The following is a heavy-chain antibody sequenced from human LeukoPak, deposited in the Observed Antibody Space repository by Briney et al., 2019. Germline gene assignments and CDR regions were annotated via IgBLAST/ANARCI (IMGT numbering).Heavy chain of an antibody. CDR1: GFTFSSYS. Sequence: GGSLRLSCAASGFTFSSYSMNWVRQAPGKGLDWVSYISSTGTTMYYADPVKGRFTISRDNAKNSLYLQMNSLRDEDTAVYYCAVEGYCSGGSCYTNWFDPWGQGTLITVSS. D-gene: IGHD2-15*01. J-gene: IGHJ5*02. CDR3: AVEGYCSGGSCYTNWFDP. CDR2: ISSTGTTM. V-gene: IGHV3-48*02.